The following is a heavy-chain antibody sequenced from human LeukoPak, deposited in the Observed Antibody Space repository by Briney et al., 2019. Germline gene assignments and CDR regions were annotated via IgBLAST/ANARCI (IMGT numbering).Heavy chain of an antibody. V-gene: IGHV4-59*01. D-gene: IGHD5-18*01. CDR3: ARDQGGYSYGYGMDV. CDR2: IYYSGST. CDR1: GGSISSYY. J-gene: IGHJ6*04. Sequence: SETLSLTCTVSGGSISSYYWSWIRQPPGKGLEWIGYIYYSGSTNYNPSLKSRVTISVDTSKNQFSLKLSSVTAADTAVYYCARDQGGYSYGYGMDVWGKGTTVTVSP.